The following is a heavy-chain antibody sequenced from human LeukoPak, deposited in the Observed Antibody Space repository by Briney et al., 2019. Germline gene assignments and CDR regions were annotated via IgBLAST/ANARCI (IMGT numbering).Heavy chain of an antibody. CDR2: ISSSSSYI. CDR1: GLTFSSYS. D-gene: IGHD5-24*01. Sequence: GGSLRLSCAASGLTFSSYSMNWVRQAPGKGLEWVSSISSSSSYIYYADSVKGRFTISRDNAKNSLYLQMNSLRAEDTAVYYCARDRMATITRYFDLWGRGTLVTVSS. V-gene: IGHV3-21*01. CDR3: ARDRMATITRYFDL. J-gene: IGHJ2*01.